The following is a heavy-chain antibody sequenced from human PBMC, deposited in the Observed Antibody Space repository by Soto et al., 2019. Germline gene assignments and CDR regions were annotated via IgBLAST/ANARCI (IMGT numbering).Heavy chain of an antibody. CDR3: ASYYYDSSGYDAYYYYYGMDV. Sequence: GESLKISCKGSGYSFTTYWIGWVRQMPGKDLEWMGIIYPGDSDTRYSPSFRDQISLSADKSSSTAYLHWNSLRASDTAMYYCASYYYDSSGYDAYYYYYGMDVWGQGTTVTVSS. V-gene: IGHV5-51*01. CDR2: IYPGDSDT. J-gene: IGHJ6*02. CDR1: GYSFTTYW. D-gene: IGHD3-22*01.